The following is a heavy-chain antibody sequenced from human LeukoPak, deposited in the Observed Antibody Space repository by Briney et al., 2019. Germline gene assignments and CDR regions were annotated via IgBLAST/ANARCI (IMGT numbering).Heavy chain of an antibody. J-gene: IGHJ5*02. CDR1: GYTFTDFY. D-gene: IGHD3-3*01. CDR3: ARGLEWLTRRHTWFDP. Sequence: ASVKVSCKASGYTFTDFYMHWVRQAPGQGLEWMGWINPNSGGTIYAQKLQGRVTMTTDTSTSTAYMELRSLRSDDTAVYYCARGLEWLTRRHTWFDPWGQGTLVTVSS. V-gene: IGHV1-2*02. CDR2: INPNSGGT.